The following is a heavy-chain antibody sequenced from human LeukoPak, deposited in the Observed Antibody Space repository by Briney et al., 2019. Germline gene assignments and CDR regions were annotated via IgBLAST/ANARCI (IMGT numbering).Heavy chain of an antibody. D-gene: IGHD5-12*01. CDR3: ARDRYTYGDFDY. CDR2: IYHSGNT. CDR1: GGSISSYY. V-gene: IGHV4-59*01. J-gene: IGHJ4*02. Sequence: SETLSLTCTVSGGSISSYYWSWIRQPPGKGLEWIGHIYHSGNTNYKPSLRSRVTISADTSKNQFSLKMRSVTAADTAVYYCARDRYTYGDFDYWGQGNLVTV.